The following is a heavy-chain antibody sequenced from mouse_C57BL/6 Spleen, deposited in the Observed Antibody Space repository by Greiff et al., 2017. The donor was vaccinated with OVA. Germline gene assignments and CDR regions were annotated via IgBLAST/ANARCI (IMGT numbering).Heavy chain of an antibody. CDR3: ARSSYYYGSSYWYFDV. J-gene: IGHJ1*03. CDR1: GYTFTSYG. V-gene: IGHV1-58*01. D-gene: IGHD1-1*01. CDR2: IYIGNGYT. Sequence: EVQLQQSGAELVRPGSSVKMSCKTSGYTFTSYGINWVKQRPGQGLEWIGYIYIGNGYTEYNEKFKGKATLTSDTSSSTAYMQLSSLTSEDSAIDFCARSSYYYGSSYWYFDVWGTGTTVTVSS.